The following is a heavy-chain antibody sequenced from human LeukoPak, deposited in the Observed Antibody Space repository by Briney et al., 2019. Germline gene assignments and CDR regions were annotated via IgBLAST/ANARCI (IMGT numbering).Heavy chain of an antibody. V-gene: IGHV3-48*01. CDR3: ARVEIVVVPAAIGGGSPDYYYYYYYYMDV. J-gene: IGHJ6*03. Sequence: QPGGSLRLSCAASGFTFSSYSMNWVRQAPGKGLEWVSYISSSSSTIYYADSVKGRFTISRDNAKNSLYLQMNSLRAEGTAVYYCARVEIVVVPAAIGGGSPDYYYYYYYYMDVWGKGTTVTVSS. CDR1: GFTFSSYS. CDR2: ISSSSSTI. D-gene: IGHD2-2*02.